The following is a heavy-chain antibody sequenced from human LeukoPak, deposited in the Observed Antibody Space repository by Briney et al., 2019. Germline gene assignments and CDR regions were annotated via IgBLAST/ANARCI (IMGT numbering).Heavy chain of an antibody. V-gene: IGHV4-59*01. CDR1: GGSISSYY. D-gene: IGHD6-13*01. J-gene: IGHJ4*02. CDR2: IYYSGST. CDR3: AREGGYSSSWYDY. Sequence: SQTLSLTCTVSGGSISSYYWSWIRQPPGKGLEWIGYIYYSGSTNYNPSLKSRVTISVDTSKNQFSLKLSSVTAADTAIYYCAREGGYSSSWYDYWGQGTLVTVSS.